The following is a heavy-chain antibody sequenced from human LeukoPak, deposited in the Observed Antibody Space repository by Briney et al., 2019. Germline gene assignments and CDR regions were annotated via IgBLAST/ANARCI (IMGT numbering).Heavy chain of an antibody. J-gene: IGHJ4*02. Sequence: SSETLSLXCTVSGGSISSGSYYWSWIRQPAGKGLEWIGRIYTSGSTNYHPSLKSRVTISVDTSKNQFSLKLSSVTAADTAVYYCARDSYYYDSSGLRPYYFDYWGQGTLVTVSS. CDR1: GGSISSGSYY. CDR3: ARDSYYYDSSGLRPYYFDY. D-gene: IGHD3-22*01. V-gene: IGHV4-61*02. CDR2: IYTSGST.